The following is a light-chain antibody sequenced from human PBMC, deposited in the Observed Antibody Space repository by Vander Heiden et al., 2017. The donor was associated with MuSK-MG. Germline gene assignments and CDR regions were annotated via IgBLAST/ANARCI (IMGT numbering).Light chain of an antibody. J-gene: IGKJ1*01. CDR2: CAS. V-gene: IGKV3-20*01. CDR1: QSVSSSY. Sequence: EIVLTQSPGTLSLSQGERATLSCRASQSVSSSYLAWYQQKPGQAPRLLIYCASSRATGIPDRFSGSGSGTDFTLTISRLEPEDFAVYYCQQDGSSPRTFGQGTKVEIK. CDR3: QQDGSSPRT.